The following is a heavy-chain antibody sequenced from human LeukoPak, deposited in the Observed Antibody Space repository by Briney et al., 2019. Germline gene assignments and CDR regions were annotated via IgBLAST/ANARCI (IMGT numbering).Heavy chain of an antibody. CDR1: GASVSSGSSY. CDR3: ARPTRSGWYVPFDY. D-gene: IGHD6-19*01. J-gene: IGHJ4*02. Sequence: SETLSLTCTVSGASVSSGSSYWTWIRQPPGKGLEWIGYIYYSGSTHYNPSLKSRVTISVDTSKNQFSLKLSSVTAADTAVYYCARPTRSGWYVPFDYWGQGTLVTVSS. V-gene: IGHV4-61*01. CDR2: IYYSGST.